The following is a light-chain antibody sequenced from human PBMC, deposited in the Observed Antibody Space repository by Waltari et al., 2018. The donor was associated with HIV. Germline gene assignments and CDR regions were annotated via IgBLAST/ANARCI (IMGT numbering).Light chain of an antibody. V-gene: IGKV3-15*01. Sequence: EIVMTQSPASLSMSLGERATLSCRASQSVRDKLAWYYHKPGQAPRLLIYATSTRATGIPARFSGSGSGTEFTLTIGSLQPEDFALYYCQHYDNWPPRFGQGTKVDIK. CDR2: ATS. J-gene: IGKJ3*01. CDR3: QHYDNWPPR. CDR1: QSVRDK.